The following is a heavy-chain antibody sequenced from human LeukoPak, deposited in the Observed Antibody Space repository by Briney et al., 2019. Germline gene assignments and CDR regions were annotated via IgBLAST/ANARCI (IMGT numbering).Heavy chain of an antibody. Sequence: GSSVKVSCKASGGTFSSYAISWVRQAPGQGLEWMGRIIAILGIANYAQKFQGRVTITADKSTSTAYMELSSLRSEDTAVYYCARDRCSGGSCYSHYGMVVWGQGTTVTVSS. J-gene: IGHJ6*02. CDR3: ARDRCSGGSCYSHYGMVV. D-gene: IGHD2-15*01. V-gene: IGHV1-69*04. CDR1: GGTFSSYA. CDR2: IIAILGIA.